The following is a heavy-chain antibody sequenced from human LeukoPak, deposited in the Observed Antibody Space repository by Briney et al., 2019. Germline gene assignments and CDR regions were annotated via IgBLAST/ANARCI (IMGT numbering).Heavy chain of an antibody. D-gene: IGHD3-22*01. CDR1: GLTLSSYA. Sequence: GRSLRLSCAPSGLTLSSYAMSWVRQAPGEGMEWVSAISGSGGSTYYADSVKGPFTISRDTSEKPLYRRVNSLRAEGPAVSYRAKERGPYYDDSSGYYDPYSFDSCGQRTLGTVSS. J-gene: IGHJ4*02. CDR2: ISGSGGST. V-gene: IGHV3-23*01. CDR3: AKERGPYYDDSSGYYDPYSFDS.